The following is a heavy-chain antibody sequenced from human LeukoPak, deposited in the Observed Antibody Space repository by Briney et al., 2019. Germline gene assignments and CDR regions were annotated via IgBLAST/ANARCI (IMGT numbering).Heavy chain of an antibody. V-gene: IGHV3-7*03. D-gene: IGHD3-16*01. Sequence: GGSLRLSCAASGFTFSTYWMSWVRQAPGKGLQWVANIKQDGGEKNYVDSVKGRFTISRDNAKNSLYLQMNSLRAEDTALYYCARDNPFGGYWGQGTLVTVSS. CDR3: ARDNPFGGY. CDR1: GFTFSTYW. CDR2: IKQDGGEK. J-gene: IGHJ4*02.